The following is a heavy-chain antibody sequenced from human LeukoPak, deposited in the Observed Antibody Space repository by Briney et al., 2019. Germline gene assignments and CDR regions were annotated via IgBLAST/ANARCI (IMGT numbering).Heavy chain of an antibody. Sequence: SVKVSCKASGGTFSSYAISWVRQAPGQGLEWTGRIIPIFGIANYAQKFQGRVTITADKSTSTAYMELSSLRSEDTAVYYCARERDGNDYWGQGTLVTVSS. D-gene: IGHD5-24*01. CDR3: ARERDGNDY. CDR1: GGTFSSYA. CDR2: IIPIFGIA. V-gene: IGHV1-69*04. J-gene: IGHJ4*02.